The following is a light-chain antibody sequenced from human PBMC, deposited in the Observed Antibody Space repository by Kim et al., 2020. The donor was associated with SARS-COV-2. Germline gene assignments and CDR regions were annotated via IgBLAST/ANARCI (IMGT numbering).Light chain of an antibody. V-gene: IGLV4-69*01. J-gene: IGLJ7*01. CDR2: LNSDGSH. Sequence: ASVRLTGTLSGGNSSYDIAWHQQQSEKGPRYLIKLNSDGSHKKGDGIPYRFSGSSSGAERYLTISSLQSEDEADYYCQTWGTGIRVFGGGTQLTVL. CDR1: GGNSSYD. CDR3: QTWGTGIRV.